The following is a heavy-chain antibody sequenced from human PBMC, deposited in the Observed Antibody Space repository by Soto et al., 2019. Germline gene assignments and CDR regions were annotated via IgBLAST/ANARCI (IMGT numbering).Heavy chain of an antibody. CDR3: ARGSNHCSGGSCYSDWFDP. CDR1: GYTFTSSD. J-gene: IGHJ5*02. V-gene: IGHV1-8*01. CDR2: MNPNTGNT. Sequence: QVQLVQSGAEVKKPGASVRVSCKASGYTFTSSDVYWVRQATGQGLELMGWMNPNTGNTGYAQKFQGRATMTRNTSISTAYMELSSLRSEDTAVYYCARGSNHCSGGSCYSDWFDPWGQGTPVTVSS. D-gene: IGHD2-15*01.